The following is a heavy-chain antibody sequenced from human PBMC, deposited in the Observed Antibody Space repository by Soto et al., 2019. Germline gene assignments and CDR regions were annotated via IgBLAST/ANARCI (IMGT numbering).Heavy chain of an antibody. CDR3: ARGPQWLVRTFFDY. J-gene: IGHJ4*02. Sequence: GASVKVSCKASGYTFTSYDINWVRQATGQGLEWMGWMNPNSGNTGYAQKFQGRVTMTRNTSISTAYMELSSLRSEDTAVYYCARGPQWLVRTFFDYWGQGTLVTVSS. D-gene: IGHD6-19*01. CDR2: MNPNSGNT. CDR1: GYTFTSYD. V-gene: IGHV1-8*01.